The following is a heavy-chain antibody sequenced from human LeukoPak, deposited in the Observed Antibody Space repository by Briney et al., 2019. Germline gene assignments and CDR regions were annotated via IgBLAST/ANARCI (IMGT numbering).Heavy chain of an antibody. D-gene: IGHD1-1*01. Sequence: GGSLRLSCAASGFTFSNYAMSWVRQAPGKGLEWVSGIGGSGGSTYYADSVKGRFTISRDNSKNTLYLQMSSLRAEDTAVYYCALTQRYYFDYWGQGTLVTVSS. CDR3: ALTQRYYFDY. V-gene: IGHV3-23*01. CDR2: IGGSGGST. CDR1: GFTFSNYA. J-gene: IGHJ4*02.